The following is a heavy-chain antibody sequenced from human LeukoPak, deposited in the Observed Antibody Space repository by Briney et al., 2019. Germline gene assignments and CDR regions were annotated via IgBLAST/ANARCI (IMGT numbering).Heavy chain of an antibody. V-gene: IGHV3-74*01. Sequence: GGSLRLSCAASGFTFSTDWMHWVRQAPGKGLVWVSRINSDVSSTSYADSVRGRFTISRDNAKNTLYLQMNSLRAEDTAVYYCARGYDSSGYYYADAFDIWGQGTMATVSS. J-gene: IGHJ3*02. CDR2: INSDVSST. CDR3: ARGYDSSGYYYADAFDI. D-gene: IGHD3-22*01. CDR1: GFTFSTDW.